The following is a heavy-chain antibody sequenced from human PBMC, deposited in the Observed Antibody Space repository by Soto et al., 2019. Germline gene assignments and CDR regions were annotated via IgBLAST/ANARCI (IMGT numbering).Heavy chain of an antibody. J-gene: IGHJ6*02. Sequence: LRLSCAASGFTFDDYAMHWVRQAPGKGLEWVSGISWNSGSIGYADSVKGRFTISRDNAKSSLYLQMNSLRAEDTALYYCAKESAGNYYYGMDVWGQGTTVTVSS. CDR2: ISWNSGSI. V-gene: IGHV3-9*01. CDR3: AKESAGNYYYGMDV. CDR1: GFTFDDYA.